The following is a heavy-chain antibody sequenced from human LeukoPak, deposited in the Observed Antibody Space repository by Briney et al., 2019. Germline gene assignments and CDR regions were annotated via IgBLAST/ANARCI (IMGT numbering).Heavy chain of an antibody. V-gene: IGHV3-23*01. CDR2: ISGSSGHT. Sequence: GGSLRLSCAASGLTFSSYAMSWVRQAPGKGLEWVSAISGSSGHTYYADSVKGRFTVSRDNSKNTVYLQMSSLRADDTALYYCAKGPRQQLVTRFDNWGQGTLVTVSS. J-gene: IGHJ4*02. CDR1: GLTFSSYA. CDR3: AKGPRQQLVTRFDN. D-gene: IGHD6-13*01.